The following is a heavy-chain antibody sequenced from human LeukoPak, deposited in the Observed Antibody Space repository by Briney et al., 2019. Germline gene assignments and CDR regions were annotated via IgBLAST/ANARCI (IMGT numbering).Heavy chain of an antibody. CDR1: GGSTDGGGYY. J-gene: IGHJ4*02. V-gene: IGHV4-31*03. Sequence: PSQTLSLTCTISGGSTDGGGYYWTWMRQHPEKGLEWIGYIYHSGSTYYNPSLRGRLSLSVDTSENQFSLRLRSVTAADTAVYYCARGIGGYESSGYYYDNWGQGTLVTVSS. CDR3: ARGIGGYESSGYYYDN. CDR2: IYHSGST. D-gene: IGHD3-22*01.